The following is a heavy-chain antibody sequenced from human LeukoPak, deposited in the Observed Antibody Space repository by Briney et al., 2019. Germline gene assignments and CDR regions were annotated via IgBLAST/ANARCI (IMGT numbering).Heavy chain of an antibody. CDR2: ISGSGGST. V-gene: IGHV3-23*01. Sequence: GGTLRLSCAASGFTFSSYGMSWVRQAPGKGLEWVSAISGSGGSTYYADSVKGRFTISRDNSKNTLYLQMNSLRAEDTAVYYCAKERRYFDWPPLWGQGTLVTVSS. CDR3: AKERRYFDWPPL. D-gene: IGHD3-9*01. CDR1: GFTFSSYG. J-gene: IGHJ4*02.